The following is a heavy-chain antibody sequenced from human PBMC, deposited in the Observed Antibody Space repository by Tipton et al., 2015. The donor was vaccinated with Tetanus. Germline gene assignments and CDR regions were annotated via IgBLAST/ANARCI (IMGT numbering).Heavy chain of an antibody. D-gene: IGHD3-10*01. J-gene: IGHJ4*01. CDR3: AKMFGSGTWNNLVDY. CDR1: GFSFSSYS. V-gene: IGHV3-21*01. CDR2: ISSGGNYI. Sequence: SLRLSCEASGFSFSSYSMNWVRQAPGKGLDWVSSISSGGNYIYYADSGKGRFTISRDGNSLYLQMNSLRAEDTAVYYCAKMFGSGTWNNLVDYWGQGNLVTVSS.